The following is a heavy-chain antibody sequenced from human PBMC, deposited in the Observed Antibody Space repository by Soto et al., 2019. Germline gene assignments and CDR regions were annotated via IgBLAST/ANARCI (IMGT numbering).Heavy chain of an antibody. J-gene: IGHJ6*02. CDR1: GGTFSSYA. CDR3: ARGLKSYYDILTGYFNGMDV. V-gene: IGHV1-69*13. Sequence: GASVKVSCKASGGTFSSYAISWVRQAPGQGLEWMGGIIPIFGTANYAQKFQGRVTITADESTSTAYMELSSLRSEDTAVYYCARGLKSYYDILTGYFNGMDVWGQGTTVTVSS. D-gene: IGHD3-9*01. CDR2: IIPIFGTA.